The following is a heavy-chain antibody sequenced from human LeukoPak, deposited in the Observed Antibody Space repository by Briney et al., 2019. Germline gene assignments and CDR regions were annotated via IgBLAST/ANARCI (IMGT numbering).Heavy chain of an antibody. CDR3: AKDRSGIAAAGTIDY. CDR2: IRYDGSNK. D-gene: IGHD6-13*01. J-gene: IGHJ4*02. Sequence: GGSLRLSCAASGFTFSSYGMHWVRQAPGKGLEWVAFIRYDGSNKYYADSVKGRFTISRDNSKNTLYLQMNSLRAEDTAVYYCAKDRSGIAAAGTIDYWGQGTLVTVSS. V-gene: IGHV3-30*02. CDR1: GFTFSSYG.